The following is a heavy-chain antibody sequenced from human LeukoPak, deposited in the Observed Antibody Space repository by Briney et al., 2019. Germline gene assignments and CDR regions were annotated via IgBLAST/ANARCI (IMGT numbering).Heavy chain of an antibody. J-gene: IGHJ4*02. V-gene: IGHV3-30*18. CDR3: AKEYCSNGVCHSLDY. CDR1: GFTFSSSG. CDR2: ISYDGSNK. D-gene: IGHD2-8*01. Sequence: GGSLRLSCAASGFTFSSSGMHWVRQAPGKGLEWVAVISYDGSNKYYADSVKGRFTFSRDNSKNTLYLQMNSLRAEDTAVYYCAKEYCSNGVCHSLDYWGQGTLVTVSS.